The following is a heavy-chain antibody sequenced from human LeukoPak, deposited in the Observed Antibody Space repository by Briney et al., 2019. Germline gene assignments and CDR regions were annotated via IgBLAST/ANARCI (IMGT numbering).Heavy chain of an antibody. Sequence: SETLSLTCTVSGGSISSSSYYWSWIRQPPGKGLEWIGEINHSGSTNCNPSLKSRVTISVDTSRNQFSLKLSSVTAADTAVYYCARVSSGITIFGVVINSHPSFDYWGQGTLVTVSS. CDR2: INHSGST. CDR3: ARVSSGITIFGVVINSHPSFDY. J-gene: IGHJ4*02. V-gene: IGHV4-39*07. CDR1: GGSISSSSYY. D-gene: IGHD3-3*01.